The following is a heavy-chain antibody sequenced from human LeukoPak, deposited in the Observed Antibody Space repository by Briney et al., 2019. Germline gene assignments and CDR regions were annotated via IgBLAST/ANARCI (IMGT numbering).Heavy chain of an antibody. Sequence: WGSLRLSCVVSGFSFSTYGMHWVRQAPGKELEWVALLWYDGVIQYYPDSVKGRFTISRDSSTNTVYLQMDSLRVEDTAVYYCARDLGHCSTGACYSTYLDYWGQGTLVTVSS. J-gene: IGHJ4*02. D-gene: IGHD2-15*01. CDR2: LWYDGVIQ. CDR3: ARDLGHCSTGACYSTYLDY. V-gene: IGHV3-33*01. CDR1: GFSFSTYG.